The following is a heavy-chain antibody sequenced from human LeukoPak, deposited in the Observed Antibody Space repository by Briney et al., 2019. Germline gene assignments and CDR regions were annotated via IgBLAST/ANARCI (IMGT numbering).Heavy chain of an antibody. CDR3: ARRNFYYDILTGSPPPDAFDI. Sequence: GESLKISCKGSGYSFTSYWIGWVRQMPGKGLEWMGIIYPGDSDTRYSPSFQGQGTISADKSISTAYLQWSSLKASDTAMYYCARRNFYYDILTGSPPPDAFDIWGQGTMVTVSS. V-gene: IGHV5-51*01. J-gene: IGHJ3*02. CDR1: GYSFTSYW. D-gene: IGHD3-9*01. CDR2: IYPGDSDT.